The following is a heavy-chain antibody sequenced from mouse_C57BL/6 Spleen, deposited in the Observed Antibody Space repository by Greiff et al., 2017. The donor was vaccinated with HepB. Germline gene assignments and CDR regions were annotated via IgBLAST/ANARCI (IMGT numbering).Heavy chain of an antibody. CDR2: IDPKSGGT. CDR3: ARSYYDYDRGAMDY. V-gene: IGHV1-72*01. Sequence: QVQLQQPGAELVKPGASVKLSCKASGYTFTSYWMHWVKQRPGRGLEWIGRIDPKSGGTKYNEKFKSKATLTVDKPSSTAYMQLSSLTSEDSAVYYCARSYYDYDRGAMDYGGQGTSVTVSS. D-gene: IGHD2-4*01. CDR1: GYTFTSYW. J-gene: IGHJ4*01.